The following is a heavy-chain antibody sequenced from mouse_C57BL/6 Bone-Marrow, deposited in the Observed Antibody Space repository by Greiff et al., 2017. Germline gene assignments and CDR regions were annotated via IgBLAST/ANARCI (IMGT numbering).Heavy chain of an antibody. CDR3: ARDGDYGDFDY. Sequence: VQLQQSGAELVRPGTSVKVSCKASGYAFTNYLIEWVKQRPGQGLEWIGVLNPGSGGTNYNEKFKGKATLTADKSSSTAYMQLSSLTSEDSAVYFCARDGDYGDFDYWGQGTTLTVSS. CDR1: GYAFTNYL. D-gene: IGHD1-1*01. J-gene: IGHJ2*01. V-gene: IGHV1-54*01. CDR2: LNPGSGGT.